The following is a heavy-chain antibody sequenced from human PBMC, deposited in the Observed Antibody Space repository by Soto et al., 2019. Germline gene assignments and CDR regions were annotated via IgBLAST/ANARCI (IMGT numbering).Heavy chain of an antibody. Sequence: QVQLVESGGGVVQPGKSLRLSCAASGFTFTNYAIHWVRQAPGKGLEWVAVISYDGSNNYYADSVKGRFTISRANSNNTLYLQMNSLRADDTAAYYCARSYYYDSSGHYSGPGYYFDYWGQGTLVTVSS. V-gene: IGHV3-30-3*01. D-gene: IGHD3-22*01. CDR1: GFTFTNYA. CDR3: ARSYYYDSSGHYSGPGYYFDY. J-gene: IGHJ4*02. CDR2: ISYDGSNN.